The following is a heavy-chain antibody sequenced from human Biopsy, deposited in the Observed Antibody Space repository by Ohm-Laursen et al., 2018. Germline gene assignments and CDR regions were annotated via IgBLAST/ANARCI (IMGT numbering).Heavy chain of an antibody. CDR1: GYSFTKYY. J-gene: IGHJ1*01. CDR2: INSTGGTT. D-gene: IGHD3-9*01. V-gene: IGHV1-46*01. Sequence: ASVKVSCKASGYSFTKYYINWVRQAPGQGLEWMGIINSTGGTTSYAQKFQGRVTVAADTSTSTATMELRSLRSDDTAVYCCATKLTGYFHHWGQGTLVTVSS. CDR3: ATKLTGYFHH.